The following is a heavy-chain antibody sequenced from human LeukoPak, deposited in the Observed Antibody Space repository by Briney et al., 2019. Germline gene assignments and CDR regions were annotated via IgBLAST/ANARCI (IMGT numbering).Heavy chain of an antibody. J-gene: IGHJ4*02. CDR2: IKPDGSEQ. V-gene: IGHV3-7*05. Sequence: GGSLRLSCAASGFTFSVFWMSWVRQALGKGLEWVANIKPDGSEQNYVDSVKGRFTISRDNAKNSLYLQMNSLRAEDTAVYYCAKDTLGGVSGTHYSDYWGQGSLVTVSS. D-gene: IGHD1-26*01. CDR1: GFTFSVFW. CDR3: AKDTLGGVSGTHYSDY.